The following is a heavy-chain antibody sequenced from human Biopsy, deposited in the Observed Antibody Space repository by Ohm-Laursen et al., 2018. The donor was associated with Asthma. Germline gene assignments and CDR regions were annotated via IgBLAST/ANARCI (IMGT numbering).Heavy chain of an antibody. J-gene: IGHJ6*04. Sequence: SSVKVSCKTSGYTFIGYHIHWVRQAPGQGLEWMGWISVHNGDTKYAQKFQGRLTMTRDTSTRTVYMELSSLRSEDTAVYYCAREATSGEVPFGYFYALDVWGEGTTVTVSS. D-gene: IGHD2-2*01. CDR3: AREATSGEVPFGYFYALDV. V-gene: IGHV1-2*02. CDR1: GYTFIGYH. CDR2: ISVHNGDT.